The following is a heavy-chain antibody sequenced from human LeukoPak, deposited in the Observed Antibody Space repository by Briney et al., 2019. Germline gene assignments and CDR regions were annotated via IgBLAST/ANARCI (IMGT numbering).Heavy chain of an antibody. D-gene: IGHD2-2*01. CDR2: ISAYNGNT. CDR1: GYTFTSYG. Sequence: APVKVSCKASGYTFTSYGISWVRQAPGQGLEWMGWISAYNGNTNYAQKLQGRVTMTTDTSTSTAYMELRSLRSDDTAVYYCARDTDIVVVPAATGLDYWGQGTLVTVSS. V-gene: IGHV1-18*01. CDR3: ARDTDIVVVPAATGLDY. J-gene: IGHJ4*02.